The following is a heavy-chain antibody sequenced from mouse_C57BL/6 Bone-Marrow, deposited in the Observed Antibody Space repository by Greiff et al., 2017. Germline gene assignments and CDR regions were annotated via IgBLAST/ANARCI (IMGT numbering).Heavy chain of an antibody. D-gene: IGHD1-1*01. CDR3: ARATTGLMDY. CDR1: GFSLTSYG. J-gene: IGHJ4*01. Sequence: QVQLKQSGPGLVQPSQSLSITCTVSGFSLTSYGVHWVRQSPGKGLEWLGVIWSGGSTDYNAAFISRLSISKDNSKSQVFFKMNSLQADDTAIYYCARATTGLMDYWGQGTSVTVSS. CDR2: IWSGGST. V-gene: IGHV2-2*01.